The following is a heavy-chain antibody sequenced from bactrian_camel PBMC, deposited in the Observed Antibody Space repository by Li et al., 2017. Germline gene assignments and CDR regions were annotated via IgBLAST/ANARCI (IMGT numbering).Heavy chain of an antibody. CDR2: MDSEGTT. CDR1: GSIGGSTS. V-gene: IGHV3S53*01. D-gene: IGHD2*01. J-gene: IGHJ4*01. Sequence: HVQLVESGGGSVQAGESLRLSCAASGSIGGSTSMGWFRQAPGKEREGVAAMDSEGTTTYADSVKGRFTISQDNAKNTLYLQMNSLNTEDTAIYFCAAVCSPYCSGGYCYTGDQGTQVTVS. CDR3: AAVCSPYCSGGYCYT.